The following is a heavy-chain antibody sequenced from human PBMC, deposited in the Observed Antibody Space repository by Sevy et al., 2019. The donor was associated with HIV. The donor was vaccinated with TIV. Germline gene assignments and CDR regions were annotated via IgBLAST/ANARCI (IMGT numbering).Heavy chain of an antibody. D-gene: IGHD4-17*01. CDR1: GFTFSSYE. V-gene: IGHV3-48*03. Sequence: GGSLRLSCAASGFTFSSYEMNWVRQAPGKGLEWLSYITNSGTTVYYSDSVRGRFTVSRDNAKNSLSLQMNSLRVEDTAVYYCARDLPPSATTVAHFDYWGQGTLVTVSS. J-gene: IGHJ4*02. CDR2: ITNSGTTV. CDR3: ARDLPPSATTVAHFDY.